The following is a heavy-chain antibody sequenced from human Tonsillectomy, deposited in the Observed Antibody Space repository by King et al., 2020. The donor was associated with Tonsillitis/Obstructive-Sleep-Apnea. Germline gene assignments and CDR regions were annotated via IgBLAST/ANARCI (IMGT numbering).Heavy chain of an antibody. CDR3: GYCGGDCYAADY. V-gene: IGHV1-69*09. D-gene: IGHD2-21*01. CDR1: GGAFSRYT. Sequence: QLVQSGAEVKKPGSSVKVSCKASGGAFSRYTINWVRQAPGQGLEWVGRIIPILDITNYAQKFQARVTITADKSTSTAYLDLSSLRSEDTAVYYCGYCGGDCYAADYWGQGTLVTVSS. CDR2: IIPILDIT. J-gene: IGHJ4*02.